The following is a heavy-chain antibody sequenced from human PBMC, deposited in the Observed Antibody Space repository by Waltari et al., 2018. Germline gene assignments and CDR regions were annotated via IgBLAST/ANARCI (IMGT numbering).Heavy chain of an antibody. Sequence: QVRLQESRPGLVKPSETLSLSCTVSGGSIGNDYLSWIRQPPGTGLEWIGAVYHDGSTNYNPSLKSRITISVDTSKNQFSLKLKAVTAAYTAVYYCARGGASSKYFDYWGQGTLVTVSS. CDR1: GGSIGNDY. CDR3: ARGGASSKYFDY. D-gene: IGHD6-6*01. J-gene: IGHJ4*02. CDR2: VYHDGST. V-gene: IGHV4-59*01.